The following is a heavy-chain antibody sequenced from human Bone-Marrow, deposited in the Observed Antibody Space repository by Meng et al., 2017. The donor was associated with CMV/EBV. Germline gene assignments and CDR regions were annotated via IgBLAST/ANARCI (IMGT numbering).Heavy chain of an antibody. CDR3: AKDIGGHTTYFYYSGMDV. Sequence: SRRISCAASGFNFDDYVMHWVRQPPWNGLEWVAGISWKSGTTDYADSVKGRFTISRDNAKNSLYLQMSSLRVEDTALYDCAKDIGGHTTYFYYSGMDVWGQGTTVTVSS. D-gene: IGHD1-26*01. V-gene: IGHV3-9*01. CDR2: ISWKSGTT. J-gene: IGHJ6*02. CDR1: GFNFDDYV.